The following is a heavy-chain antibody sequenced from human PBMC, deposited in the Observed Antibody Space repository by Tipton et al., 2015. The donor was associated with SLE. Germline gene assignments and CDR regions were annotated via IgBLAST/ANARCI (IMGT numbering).Heavy chain of an antibody. Sequence: TLSLTCAVYGGSFSGYYWSWIRQPPGKGLEWIGEINHSGSTNYNPSLKSRVTISVDTSKNQFSLKLSSVTAADTAVYYCARETYSSSWTGFDYWGQGTLVTVSS. V-gene: IGHV4-34*01. CDR3: ARETYSSSWTGFDY. D-gene: IGHD6-13*01. CDR1: GGSFSGYY. CDR2: INHSGST. J-gene: IGHJ4*02.